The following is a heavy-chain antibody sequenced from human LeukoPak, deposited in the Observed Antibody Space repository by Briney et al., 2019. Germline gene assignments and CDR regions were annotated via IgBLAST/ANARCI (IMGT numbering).Heavy chain of an antibody. CDR2: INHSGST. V-gene: IGHV4-34*01. D-gene: IGHD3-3*01. CDR3: ARVGEVSSTTFGVVAYYMDV. CDR1: GGSFSGYY. J-gene: IGHJ6*03. Sequence: SETLSLTCAVYGGSFSGYYWSWIRQPPGKGLEWIWEINHSGSTNYNPSLKSRVTISVDTSKNQFSLKLSSVTAADTAVYYCARVGEVSSTTFGVVAYYMDVWGKGTTVTVSS.